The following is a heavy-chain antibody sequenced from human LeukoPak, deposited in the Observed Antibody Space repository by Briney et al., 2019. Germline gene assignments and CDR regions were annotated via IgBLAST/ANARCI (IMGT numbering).Heavy chain of an antibody. V-gene: IGHV4-59*01. CDR3: ARDRPVQT. J-gene: IGHJ5*02. CDR1: GGSISSYY. Sequence: SETLSLTCTVSGGSISSYYWSWIRQPPGKGLEWIGYIYYSGSTNYNPSLKSRVTISVDTSKNQFSLKLSSVTAADTAVYYCARDRPVQTWGQGTLVTVSS. CDR2: IYYSGST. D-gene: IGHD1-1*01.